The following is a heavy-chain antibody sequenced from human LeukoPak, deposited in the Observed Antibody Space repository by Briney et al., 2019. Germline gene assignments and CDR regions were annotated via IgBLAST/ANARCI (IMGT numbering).Heavy chain of an antibody. Sequence: GGSLRLSCAASGFTFSSYAMSWVRQAPGKGLEWVSAISGSGGSTYYADSVKGRFTISRDNSKNTVYLQMNSLGAEDTAVYYCVRDRHYIGNREVRFPYWGQGALVTVSS. V-gene: IGHV3-23*01. D-gene: IGHD3-10*01. CDR1: GFTFSSYA. CDR3: VRDRHYIGNREVRFPY. CDR2: ISGSGGST. J-gene: IGHJ4*02.